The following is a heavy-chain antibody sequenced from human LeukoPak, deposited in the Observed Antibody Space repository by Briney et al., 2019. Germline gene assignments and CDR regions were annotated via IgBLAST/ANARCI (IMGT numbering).Heavy chain of an antibody. CDR1: GGSISSYY. D-gene: IGHD3-22*01. CDR2: IYTSGST. CDR3: ASPRGDDSGGYYTWYFHH. Sequence: PSETLSLTCTVSGGSISSYYWSWIRQPAGKGLEWIGRIYTSGSTNYNPSLKSRVTMSVDRSKNQFSLKLSSVTAADTAVYFCASPRGDDSGGYYTWYFHHWGQGILVTVSS. V-gene: IGHV4-4*07. J-gene: IGHJ1*01.